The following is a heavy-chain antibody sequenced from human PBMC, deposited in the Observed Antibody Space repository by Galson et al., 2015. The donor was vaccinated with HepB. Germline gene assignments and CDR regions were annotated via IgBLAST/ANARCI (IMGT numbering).Heavy chain of an antibody. V-gene: IGHV1-2*02. Sequence: SVKVSCKASGSTFTGYYMHWVRQAPGQGLEWMGWINPNSGGTNYAQKFQGRVTMTRDTSISTAYMELSRLRSDDTAVYYCARAPTQMVLLWFGELIRAAGPNFDYWGQGTLVTVSS. J-gene: IGHJ4*02. CDR3: ARAPTQMVLLWFGELIRAAGPNFDY. CDR2: INPNSGGT. CDR1: GSTFTGYY. D-gene: IGHD3-10*01.